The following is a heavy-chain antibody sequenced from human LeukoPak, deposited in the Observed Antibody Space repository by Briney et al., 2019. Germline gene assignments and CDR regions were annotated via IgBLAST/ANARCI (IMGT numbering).Heavy chain of an antibody. CDR3: ARPAGDPYYFDY. D-gene: IGHD3-10*01. V-gene: IGHV4-30-4*01. J-gene: IGHJ4*02. Sequence: SETLSLTCTVSGGSISSGDYYWSWIRQPPGKGLEWIGYIYYSGSTYYNPSLKSRVTISVDTSKNQFSLKLSSVTAADTAVYYCARPAGDPYYFDYWGQGTLVTVSS. CDR1: GGSISSGDYY. CDR2: IYYSGST.